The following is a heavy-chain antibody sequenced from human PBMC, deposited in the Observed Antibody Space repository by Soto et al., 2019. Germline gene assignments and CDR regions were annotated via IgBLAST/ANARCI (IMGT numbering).Heavy chain of an antibody. D-gene: IGHD3-22*01. CDR2: ISGSGGST. V-gene: IGHV3-23*01. Sequence: GGSLRLSCAASGFTFSSYAMSWVRQAPGKGLEWVSAISGSGGSTYYAGSVKGRFTISRDNSKNTLYLQMNSLRAEDTAVYYCAKEANFNYYDSSGYSSLDYWGQGTLVTVSS. CDR3: AKEANFNYYDSSGYSSLDY. CDR1: GFTFSSYA. J-gene: IGHJ4*02.